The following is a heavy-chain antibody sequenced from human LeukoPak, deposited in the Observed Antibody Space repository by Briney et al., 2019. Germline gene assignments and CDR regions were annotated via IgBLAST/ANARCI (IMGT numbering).Heavy chain of an antibody. J-gene: IGHJ6*02. CDR1: GFTFDDYV. Sequence: GGSLRLSCAASGFTFDDYVMSWVRQAPGKGLEWVSGINWNGTSTGYADSVKGRFTISRDNSKNSLYLQMNSLRSEDTALYYCATWAFYHSLDVWGQGTTVTVSS. CDR2: INWNGTST. CDR3: ATWAFYHSLDV. V-gene: IGHV3-20*04. D-gene: IGHD1-26*01.